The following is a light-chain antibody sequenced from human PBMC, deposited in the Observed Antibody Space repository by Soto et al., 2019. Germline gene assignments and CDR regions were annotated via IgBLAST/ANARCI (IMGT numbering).Light chain of an antibody. J-gene: IGLJ2*01. V-gene: IGLV1-40*01. Sequence: QSVLTQPPSVSGAPGQRVTISCTGSSSNIGAGYDVHWYQQLPGTAPKLLIYGTSNQPSGVPGRFSGSKSGTSASLAITGLQAEDEADYYCQSYDSSLSGSVVFGGGTKLTVL. CDR3: QSYDSSLSGSVV. CDR2: GTS. CDR1: SSNIGAGYD.